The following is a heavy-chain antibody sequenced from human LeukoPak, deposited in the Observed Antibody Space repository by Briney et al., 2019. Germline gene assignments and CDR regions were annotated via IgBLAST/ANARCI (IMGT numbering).Heavy chain of an antibody. CDR1: GFTFDDYG. CDR2: INWNGGST. CDR3: AKGIAAPAVEDY. Sequence: GGSLRLSCAASGFTFDDYGMSWVRQAPGKGLEWVSGINWNGGSTGYADSVKGRFTISRDNAKNSLYLQMNSLRAEDTAVYYCAKGIAAPAVEDYWGQGTLVTVSS. D-gene: IGHD6-13*01. V-gene: IGHV3-20*04. J-gene: IGHJ4*02.